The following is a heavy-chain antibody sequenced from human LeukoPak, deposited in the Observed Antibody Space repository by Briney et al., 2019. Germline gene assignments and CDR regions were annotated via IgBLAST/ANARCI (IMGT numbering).Heavy chain of an antibody. CDR1: GGSISSGSYY. D-gene: IGHD3-10*01. CDR3: ARLGPGAFFDH. Sequence: SETLSLTCTVSGGSISSGSYYWSWIRQPAGKGLEWIGRMYTSGSTNYNPSLKSRVTISVDTSKNQFSLKLSSVTAADTAVYYCARLGPGAFFDHWGQGTLVTVSS. J-gene: IGHJ4*02. CDR2: MYTSGST. V-gene: IGHV4-61*02.